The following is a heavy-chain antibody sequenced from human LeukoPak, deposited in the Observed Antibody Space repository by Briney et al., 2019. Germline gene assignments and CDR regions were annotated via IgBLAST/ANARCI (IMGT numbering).Heavy chain of an antibody. Sequence: PGGSLRLSCAASGFSVSSNYMSCVRQAPGKGVEWVSGIYSGGSIYYAHCVRGRFTISRDNSKNPLYLQMNSLRAEDTAVYYCAMLPTVKDYWGQGTLVTVSS. CDR1: GFSVSSNY. CDR2: IYSGGSI. J-gene: IGHJ4*02. D-gene: IGHD4-17*01. V-gene: IGHV3-53*01. CDR3: AMLPTVKDY.